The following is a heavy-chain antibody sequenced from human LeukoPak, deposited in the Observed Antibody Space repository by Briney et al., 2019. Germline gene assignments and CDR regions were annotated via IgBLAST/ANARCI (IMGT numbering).Heavy chain of an antibody. V-gene: IGHV1-2*02. CDR2: INPDSGFT. Sequence: ASVKVSCKASGYKFTDDYMHWVRQAPGQGLEFMGWINPDSGFTNYAQKFKGRVTMTRDTSFSTAYLEVRSLTSDDTAVYDCAPTAEAYTSWWKVWGQGTLVTVSS. CDR3: APTAEAYTSWWKV. D-gene: IGHD3-16*01. CDR1: GYKFTDDY. J-gene: IGHJ4*02.